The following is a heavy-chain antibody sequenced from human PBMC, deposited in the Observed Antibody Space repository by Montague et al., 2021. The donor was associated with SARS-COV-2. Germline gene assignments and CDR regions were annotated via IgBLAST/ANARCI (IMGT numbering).Heavy chain of an antibody. CDR2: ISSSGGGSTK. CDR1: GFIFSSYE. CDR3: ARDRDWDDWCGMDV. D-gene: IGHD2-21*01. J-gene: IGHJ6*02. V-gene: IGHV3-48*03. Sequence: SLRLSCAASGFIFSSYEMNLVRQAPGKGLEWISYISSSGGGSTKHDTXXVKGRFTISRDNAKNSLYLQMNSLRVEDTAIYYCARDRDWDDWCGMDVWGQGTTVTVSS.